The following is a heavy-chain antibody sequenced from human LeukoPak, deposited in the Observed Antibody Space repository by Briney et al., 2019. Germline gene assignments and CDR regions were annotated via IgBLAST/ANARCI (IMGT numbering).Heavy chain of an antibody. D-gene: IGHD3-3*01. J-gene: IGHJ5*02. CDR3: ARGFEAIFGVVIITSSYNWFDP. V-gene: IGHV1-69*13. Sequence: ASVKVSCKASGSTFSSYAISWVRQAPGQGLEWMGGIIPIFGTANYAQKFQGRVTITADESTSTAYMELSSLRSEDTAVYYCARGFEAIFGVVIITSSYNWFDPWGQGTLVTVSS. CDR1: GSTFSSYA. CDR2: IIPIFGTA.